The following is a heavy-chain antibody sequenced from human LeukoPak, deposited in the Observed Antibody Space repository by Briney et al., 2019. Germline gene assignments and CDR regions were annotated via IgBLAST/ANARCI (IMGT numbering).Heavy chain of an antibody. J-gene: IGHJ3*01. CDR3: ARNDYAVFDAFDV. D-gene: IGHD5-12*01. Sequence: SETLSLTCTVSGGSISSHFWTWVRQAPGKRLEGLGYVSKSGSTNYNPSLHSRITISLDTSKNPFSLILTSVTAADTAVYFCARNDYAVFDAFDVWGQGAVVTVSS. CDR2: VSKSGST. V-gene: IGHV4-4*08. CDR1: GGSISSHF.